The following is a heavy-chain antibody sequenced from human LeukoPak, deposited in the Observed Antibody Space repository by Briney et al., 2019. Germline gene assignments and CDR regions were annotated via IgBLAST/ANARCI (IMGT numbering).Heavy chain of an antibody. D-gene: IGHD3-10*01. Sequence: GGSLRLSCAASGFTFSSYAMSWVRQAPGKGLEWVSAISGSGGSTYYADSVKGRFTTSRDNSKNTLYLQMNSLRAEDTAVYYCAKGVRGVIIPFGAFDIWGQGTMVTVSS. CDR2: ISGSGGST. CDR1: GFTFSSYA. V-gene: IGHV3-23*01. CDR3: AKGVRGVIIPFGAFDI. J-gene: IGHJ3*02.